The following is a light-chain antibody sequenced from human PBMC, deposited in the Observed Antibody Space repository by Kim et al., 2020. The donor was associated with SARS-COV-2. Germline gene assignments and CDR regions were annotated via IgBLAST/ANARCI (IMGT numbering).Light chain of an antibody. CDR3: CSYAGSYTWV. J-gene: IGLJ3*02. CDR1: SSDVGGYNY. Sequence: GQSVTFSVTGTSSDVGGYNYVAWYQQHPGKAPKLMIYDVSKRPSGVPDRFSGSKSGNTASLTISGLQAEDEADYYCCSYAGSYTWVFGGGTQLTVL. V-gene: IGLV2-11*01. CDR2: DVS.